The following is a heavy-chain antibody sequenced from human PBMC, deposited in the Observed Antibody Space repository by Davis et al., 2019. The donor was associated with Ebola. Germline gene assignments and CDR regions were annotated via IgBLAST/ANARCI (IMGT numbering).Heavy chain of an antibody. CDR3: ARGPPEDVVVVVVAADY. D-gene: IGHD2-15*01. Sequence: PGGSLRLSCAASGFTFSSYGAHWVRQAPGKGLEWVANIKQDGSEKYYVDSVKGRITISRDNAKNSLYLQMNSLRAEDTAVYYCARGPPEDVVVVVVAADYWGQGTLVTVSS. J-gene: IGHJ4*02. V-gene: IGHV3-7*01. CDR1: GFTFSSYG. CDR2: IKQDGSEK.